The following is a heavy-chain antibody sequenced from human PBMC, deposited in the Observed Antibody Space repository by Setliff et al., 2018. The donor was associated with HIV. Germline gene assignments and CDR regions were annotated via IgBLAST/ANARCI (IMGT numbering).Heavy chain of an antibody. Sequence: PSETLSLTCTVSGDSIRGYYWSWIRQPPGKGLEWMGYLFYTGFAAYNPSLKSRLTISVDTSKSQFSLRLTSVTAADTAIYYCARQVSIPGVAITPVDYWGQGALVTVSS. CDR2: LFYTGFA. D-gene: IGHD5-12*01. CDR1: GDSIRGYY. J-gene: IGHJ4*02. V-gene: IGHV4-59*08. CDR3: ARQVSIPGVAITPVDY.